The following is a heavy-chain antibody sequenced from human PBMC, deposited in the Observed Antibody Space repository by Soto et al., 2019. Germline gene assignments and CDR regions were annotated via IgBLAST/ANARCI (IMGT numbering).Heavy chain of an antibody. CDR2: INPTSEYT. V-gene: IGHV1-8*01. Sequence: GASVKVSCKASGYTFTSYDINWVRQAPGQGLEWVGWINPTSEYTAHAQKFQGRVTLTREISTATAYMELSSLTSEDTALYYCAKDPNVLGVTAAKGGMNVWGQGTTVTVYS. J-gene: IGHJ6*02. D-gene: IGHD2-2*01. CDR3: AKDPNVLGVTAAKGGMNV. CDR1: GYTFTSYD.